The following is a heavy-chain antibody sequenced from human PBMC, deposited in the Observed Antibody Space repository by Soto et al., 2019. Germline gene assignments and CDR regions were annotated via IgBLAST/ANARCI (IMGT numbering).Heavy chain of an antibody. V-gene: IGHV4-39*01. Sequence: QLQLQESGPGLVKPSETLSLTCTVSGGSISSSSYYWGWIRQPPGKELEWIGSISYSGSTSYNPSLKSRVTISVDTSKNQFSLKLKSVTAADTAVYYCAKHVPLYGSEIYLRLGWFDPWGQGTLVTVSS. J-gene: IGHJ5*02. CDR3: AKHVPLYGSEIYLRLGWFDP. D-gene: IGHD3-10*01. CDR1: GGSISSSSYY. CDR2: ISYSGST.